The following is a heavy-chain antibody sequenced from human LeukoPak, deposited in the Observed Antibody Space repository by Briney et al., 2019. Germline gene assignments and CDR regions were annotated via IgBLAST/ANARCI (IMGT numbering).Heavy chain of an antibody. CDR2: ISYDGDTK. CDR1: GFTFSSNA. Sequence: PGRSLRLSSAASGFTFSSNAMHWVRQTPGKGLEWVAVISYDGDTKYYADSVKGRFTISRDNSENTLYLQVNSLRADDTALYYCARDFLPGAPDFFDYWGQGTLVTVSS. J-gene: IGHJ4*02. V-gene: IGHV3-30-3*01. D-gene: IGHD1-14*01. CDR3: ARDFLPGAPDFFDY.